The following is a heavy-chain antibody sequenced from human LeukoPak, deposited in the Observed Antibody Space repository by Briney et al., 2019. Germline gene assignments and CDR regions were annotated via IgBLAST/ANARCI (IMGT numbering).Heavy chain of an antibody. CDR1: GFTFSTYA. V-gene: IGHV3-23*01. D-gene: IGHD6-19*01. CDR3: AKAVVSGRSFDY. Sequence: PGGPLRLPCAASGFTFSTYAIPGAPRAPGRGREGVSTVSGSSAFTYYADSVKGRFTISRDNSRNTLYLQMNSLRAEDTAIYYCAKAVVSGRSFDYWGQGTLVTVSS. J-gene: IGHJ4*02. CDR2: VSGSSAFT.